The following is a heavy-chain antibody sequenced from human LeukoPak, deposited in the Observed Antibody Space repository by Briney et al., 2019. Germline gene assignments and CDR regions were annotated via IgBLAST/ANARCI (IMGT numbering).Heavy chain of an antibody. Sequence: GGSLRLSCAASGFTFSSYWMHWVRQAPGKGLVWVSRINSDGSTTSYADSVKGRFTISIDNAKNTLYLQMNSLRAEDTAVFYCARVGTVAGTGYFDYWGQGTLVTVSS. D-gene: IGHD6-19*01. CDR2: INSDGSTT. CDR1: GFTFSSYW. J-gene: IGHJ4*02. V-gene: IGHV3-74*01. CDR3: ARVGTVAGTGYFDY.